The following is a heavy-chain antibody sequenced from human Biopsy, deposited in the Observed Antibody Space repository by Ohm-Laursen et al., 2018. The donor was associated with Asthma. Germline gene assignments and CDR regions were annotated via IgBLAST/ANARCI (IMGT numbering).Heavy chain of an antibody. CDR3: AREDSSGWSHYYFDY. CDR1: GFTFSNFA. CDR2: ITGSGGGT. Sequence: SLRLSCTASGFTFSNFAMTWVRQAPGKGLEWVSSITGSGGGTYYADSVRGRFTISRDFSKNTLHLQMHSLRVEDTAVYYCAREDSSGWSHYYFDYWGQGTLVTVSS. D-gene: IGHD6-19*01. J-gene: IGHJ4*02. V-gene: IGHV3-23*01.